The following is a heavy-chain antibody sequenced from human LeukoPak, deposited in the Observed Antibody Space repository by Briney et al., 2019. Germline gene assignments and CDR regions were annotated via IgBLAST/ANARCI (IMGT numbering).Heavy chain of an antibody. Sequence: ASVKVSCKASGYTFTGYYMHWVRQAPGQGLEWMGWINPNSGGTNYAQKFQGRVTMTRDTSISTAYMELGRLRSDDTAVYYCARDKSGYDLFDYWGQGTLVTVSS. V-gene: IGHV1-2*02. CDR3: ARDKSGYDLFDY. J-gene: IGHJ4*02. CDR2: INPNSGGT. CDR1: GYTFTGYY. D-gene: IGHD5-12*01.